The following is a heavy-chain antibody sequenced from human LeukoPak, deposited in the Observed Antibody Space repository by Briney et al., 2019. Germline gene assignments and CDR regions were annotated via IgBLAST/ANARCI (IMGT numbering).Heavy chain of an antibody. CDR2: INPNSGGT. D-gene: IGHD6-13*01. V-gene: IGHV1-2*02. CDR1: GYTFTGYY. J-gene: IGHJ4*02. CDR3: ARSPLRAYSSSWYGPLGY. Sequence: GASVKVSCKASGYTFTGYYMHWVRQAPGQGLEWMGWINPNSGGTNYAQKFQGRVTMTRDTSISTAYMELSRLRSDDTAVYYCARSPLRAYSSSWYGPLGYWGRGNLVTVSS.